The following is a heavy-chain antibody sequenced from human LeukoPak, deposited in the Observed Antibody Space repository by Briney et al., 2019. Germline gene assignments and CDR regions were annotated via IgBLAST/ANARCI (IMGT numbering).Heavy chain of an antibody. Sequence: PGGSLRLSCAASGFTFDDYAMHWVRPAPGKGLEWVSGISWNSGSIGYADSVKGRFTISRDNAKNSLYLQMNSLRAEDTALYYCAKGKYGRNFDYWGQGTLVTVSS. D-gene: IGHD1-14*01. V-gene: IGHV3-9*01. J-gene: IGHJ4*02. CDR1: GFTFDDYA. CDR2: ISWNSGSI. CDR3: AKGKYGRNFDY.